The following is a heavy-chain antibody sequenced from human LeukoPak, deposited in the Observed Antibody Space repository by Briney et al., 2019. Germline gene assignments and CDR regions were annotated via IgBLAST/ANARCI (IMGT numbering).Heavy chain of an antibody. CDR3: ARAGQLVYSWFDP. V-gene: IGHV1-69*05. D-gene: IGHD6-6*01. CDR1: GGTFSSYA. CDR2: IIPIFGTA. J-gene: IGHJ5*02. Sequence: SVKVSCKASGGTFSSYAISWVRQPPGQGREWMGGIIPIFGTANYAQKFQGRVTITTDESTSTAYMELSSLRSEDTAVYYCARAGQLVYSWFDPWGQGTLVTVSS.